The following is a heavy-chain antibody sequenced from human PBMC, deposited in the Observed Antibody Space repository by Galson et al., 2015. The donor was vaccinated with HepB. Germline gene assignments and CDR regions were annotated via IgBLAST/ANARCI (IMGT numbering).Heavy chain of an antibody. Sequence: SLRLSCAASGFTFSSYAMSWVRQAPGKGLEWVSAISGSGGSTYYADSVKGRFTISRDNSKNTLYLQMNSLRAEDTAVYYCAKEPRELVEMATIGYYWGQGTLVTVSS. J-gene: IGHJ4*02. CDR3: AKEPRELVEMATIGYY. CDR1: GFTFSSYA. D-gene: IGHD5-24*01. V-gene: IGHV3-23*01. CDR2: ISGSGGST.